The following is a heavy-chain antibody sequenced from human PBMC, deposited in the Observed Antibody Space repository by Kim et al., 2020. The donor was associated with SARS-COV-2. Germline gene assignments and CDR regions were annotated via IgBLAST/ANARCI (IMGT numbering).Heavy chain of an antibody. CDR2: ISSSSSYT. J-gene: IGHJ4*02. CDR3: ARSGYYYGSGSFALDY. CDR1: GFTFSDYY. D-gene: IGHD3-10*01. Sequence: GGSLRLSCAASGFTFSDYYMSWIRQAPGKGLEWVSYISSSSSYTNYADSVKGRFTISRDNAKNSLYLQMNSLRAEDTAVYYCARSGYYYGSGSFALDYWGQGTLVTVSS. V-gene: IGHV3-11*06.